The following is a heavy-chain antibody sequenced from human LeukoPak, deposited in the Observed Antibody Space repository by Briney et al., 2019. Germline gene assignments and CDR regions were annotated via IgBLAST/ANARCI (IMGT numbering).Heavy chain of an antibody. Sequence: GGSLRLSCAASGFTFSSYAMSWVRQAPGKGLEWVSAISGSGGSTYYADSVKGRFTISRDNSKNTLYLQMNSLRAEDTAVYYCAEDQQEYYYDSSGYSGPFDYWGQGTLVTVSS. CDR3: AEDQQEYYYDSSGYSGPFDY. D-gene: IGHD3-22*01. CDR2: ISGSGGST. V-gene: IGHV3-23*01. CDR1: GFTFSSYA. J-gene: IGHJ4*02.